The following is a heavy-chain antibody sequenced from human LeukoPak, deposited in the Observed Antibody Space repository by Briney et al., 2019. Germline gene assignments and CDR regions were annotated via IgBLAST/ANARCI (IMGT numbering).Heavy chain of an antibody. D-gene: IGHD3-22*01. CDR2: ISYDGSNK. J-gene: IGHJ4*02. CDR3: ARGPNPAAEYDSSGYYSEYFDY. Sequence: GGSLRLSCAASGFTFSSYAMHWVRQAPGKGLEWVAVISYDGSNKYYADSVKGRFTISRDNSKNTLYLQMNSLRAEDTAVYYCARGPNPAAEYDSSGYYSEYFDYWGQGTLVTVSS. V-gene: IGHV3-30-3*01. CDR1: GFTFSSYA.